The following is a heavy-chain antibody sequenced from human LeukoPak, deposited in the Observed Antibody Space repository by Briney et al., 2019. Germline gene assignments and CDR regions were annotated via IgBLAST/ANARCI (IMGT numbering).Heavy chain of an antibody. Sequence: SQTLSLTCTVSGGSISSGSYYWSWIRQPAGKGLEWIGRIYTSGSTNYNPSLKSRVTISVDTSKNQFSLKLSSVTAADTAVYYCARERYGDSSLDYWGQGTLVTVSS. D-gene: IGHD4-17*01. CDR1: GGSISSGSYY. CDR2: IYTSGST. V-gene: IGHV4-61*02. J-gene: IGHJ4*02. CDR3: ARERYGDSSLDY.